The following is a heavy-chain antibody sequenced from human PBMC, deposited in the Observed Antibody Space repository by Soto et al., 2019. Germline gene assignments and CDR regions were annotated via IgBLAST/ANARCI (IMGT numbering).Heavy chain of an antibody. CDR2: ISQSGNT. D-gene: IGHD6-6*01. Sequence: SETLSLTCSIYSGPFSGYYWSWIRQPPGKGLEWIGEISQSGNTNYSPSLKSRVSISIDTSKKQFSLNLASVSAADTAVYYCARAPKVSGSSQTRPDFWGQGTLVTVSS. J-gene: IGHJ4*02. CDR3: ARAPKVSGSSQTRPDF. V-gene: IGHV4-34*01. CDR1: SGPFSGYY.